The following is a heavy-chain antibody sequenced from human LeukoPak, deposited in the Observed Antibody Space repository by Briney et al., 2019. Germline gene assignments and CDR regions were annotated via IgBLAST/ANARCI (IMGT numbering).Heavy chain of an antibody. CDR1: GDSISTYH. Sequence: SETLSLTCSVSGDSISTYHWNWIRKPPGKGLEWIGYTQSTGISNYNPSLKSRVNIFVDTSKNQFVLNLRSVTAADTAVYYCARDKRHSYGRYFDPWGQGMLVTVSS. J-gene: IGHJ4*02. V-gene: IGHV4-59*01. CDR2: TQSTGIS. D-gene: IGHD5-18*01. CDR3: ARDKRHSYGRYFDP.